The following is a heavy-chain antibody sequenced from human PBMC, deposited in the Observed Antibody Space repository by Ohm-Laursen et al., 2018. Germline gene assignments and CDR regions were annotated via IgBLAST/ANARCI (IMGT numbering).Heavy chain of an antibody. CDR1: GGSISSGGYY. D-gene: IGHD4-17*01. V-gene: IGHV4-31*03. CDR2: IYYSGST. Sequence: SQTLSLTCTVSGGSISSGGYYWSWIRQHPGKGLEWIGYIYYSGSTYYNPSLKSRVTISVDTSKNQFSLKLSSVTAADTAVYYCARDSLTTTVTTEYYYGMDVWGQGTTVTVSS. J-gene: IGHJ6*02. CDR3: ARDSLTTTVTTEYYYGMDV.